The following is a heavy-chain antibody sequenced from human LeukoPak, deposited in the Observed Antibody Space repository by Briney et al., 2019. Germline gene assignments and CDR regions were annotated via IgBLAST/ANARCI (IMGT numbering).Heavy chain of an antibody. V-gene: IGHV3-23*01. J-gene: IGHJ4*02. CDR3: AKDPPTAGTTFDY. D-gene: IGHD6-13*01. CDR1: GFTLSNYA. CDR2: ISGSGDST. Sequence: GGSLRLSCAASGFTLSNYAMSWVRQAPGEGLEWVSTISGSGDSTYYADSVKGRFPISRDNSKNTLFLQMNNLRGEDTAAYYCAKDPPTAGTTFDYWGQGALVTVSS.